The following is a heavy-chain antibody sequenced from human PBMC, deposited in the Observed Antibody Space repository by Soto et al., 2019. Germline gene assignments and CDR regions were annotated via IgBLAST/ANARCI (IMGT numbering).Heavy chain of an antibody. V-gene: IGHV4-39*01. Sequence: SETLSLTCTVSGGSISSSSYYWGWIRQPPGKGLEWIGSIYYSGSTYYNPSLKSRVTISVDTSKNQFSLKLSSVTAADTAVYYCARRGSSWSVGWFDPWGQGTLVTVSS. J-gene: IGHJ5*02. CDR2: IYYSGST. CDR3: ARRGSSWSVGWFDP. D-gene: IGHD6-13*01. CDR1: GGSISSSSYY.